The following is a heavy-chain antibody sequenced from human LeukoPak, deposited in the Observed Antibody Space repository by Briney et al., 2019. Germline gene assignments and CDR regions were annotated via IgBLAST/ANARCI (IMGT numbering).Heavy chain of an antibody. D-gene: IGHD3-10*01. CDR3: ARSRPYYYGSGSYYNPSFDY. Sequence: GGSLRLSCAASGFTFSSYSMNWVRQAPGKGLEWVSSISSSSSYIYYADSVKGRFTISRDNAKNSLYLQMNSLRAEDTAVYYCARSRPYYYGSGSYYNPSFDYWGQGTLVTASS. V-gene: IGHV3-21*01. CDR1: GFTFSSYS. J-gene: IGHJ4*02. CDR2: ISSSSSYI.